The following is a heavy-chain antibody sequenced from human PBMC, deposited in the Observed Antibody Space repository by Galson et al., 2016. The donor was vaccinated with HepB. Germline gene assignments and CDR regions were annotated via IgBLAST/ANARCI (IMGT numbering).Heavy chain of an antibody. CDR2: IRGNNGRI. D-gene: IGHD6-19*01. Sequence: SLRPSCAASGFTFSSYAMTWVRQAPGKGLEWVSLIRGNNGRIYYADAVRGRFTISRDTSKNTLYLQMNSLRVEDTAMYYCAKDLRVRYSSDWYGGFDSWGQGTLVSVSS. V-gene: IGHV3-23*01. J-gene: IGHJ4*02. CDR3: AKDLRVRYSSDWYGGFDS. CDR1: GFTFSSYA.